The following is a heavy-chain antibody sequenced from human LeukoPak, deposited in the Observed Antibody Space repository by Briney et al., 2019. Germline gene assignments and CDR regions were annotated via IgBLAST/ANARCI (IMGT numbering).Heavy chain of an antibody. CDR3: TSRVTTTNDY. Sequence: PGGSLRLSCTASGFTFSNAWMNWVRQAPGKGLEWVGRTKTKADGETTEYAAPVKGRFTISRDDSKNTLYLQMNSLKTEDTAVYYCTSRVTTTNDYWGQGTLVTVSS. J-gene: IGHJ4*02. CDR1: GFTFSNAW. V-gene: IGHV3-15*01. D-gene: IGHD4-17*01. CDR2: TKTKADGETT.